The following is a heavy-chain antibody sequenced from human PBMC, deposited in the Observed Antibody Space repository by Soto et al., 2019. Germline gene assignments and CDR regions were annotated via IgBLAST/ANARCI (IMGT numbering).Heavy chain of an antibody. CDR2: IYYSGST. D-gene: IGHD3-10*01. CDR1: GRSISSGDYY. V-gene: IGHV4-30-4*01. CDR3: ARAMVRGVIPFYYYYYGMDV. Sequence: QVQLQESGPGLVKPSQTLSLSCAVSGRSISSGDYYWSWIRQPPGKGLEWIGYIYYSGSTNYNTSMNSRVSIAVDMCKNQVSLKVSSVTAGDTAVYYCARAMVRGVIPFYYYYYGMDVWGQGTTVTVSS. J-gene: IGHJ6*02.